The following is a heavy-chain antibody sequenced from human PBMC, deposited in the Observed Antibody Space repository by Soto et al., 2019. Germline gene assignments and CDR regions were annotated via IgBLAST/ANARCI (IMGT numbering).Heavy chain of an antibody. CDR2: ISSSGSTS. V-gene: IGHV3-48*03. CDR3: TRAAWFPYLSFY. D-gene: IGHD3-10*01. Sequence: EVQLVESGGGLVQPGGSLRLSCAASGFTFSRFELHWVRQAPGKGLEWISYISSSGSTSYYASSVEGRFTISRDNVNNAVYLQIDSLRAEDTALYYCTRAAWFPYLSFYWGQGALVTVSS. J-gene: IGHJ4*02. CDR1: GFTFSRFE.